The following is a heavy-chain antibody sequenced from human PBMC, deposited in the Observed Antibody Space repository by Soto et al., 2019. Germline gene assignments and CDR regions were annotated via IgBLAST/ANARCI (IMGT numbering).Heavy chain of an antibody. D-gene: IGHD6-19*01. CDR2: IIPIFGTA. J-gene: IGHJ6*02. CDR1: GGTFSSYA. CDR3: ARESGWYNYYYYGMDV. V-gene: IGHV1-69*06. Sequence: ASVKVSCKASGGTFSSYAISWVRQAPGQGLEWMGGIIPIFGTANYAQKFQGRVTITADKSTSTAYMELSSLRSEDTAVYYCARESGWYNYYYYGMDVWGQGTTVTVSS.